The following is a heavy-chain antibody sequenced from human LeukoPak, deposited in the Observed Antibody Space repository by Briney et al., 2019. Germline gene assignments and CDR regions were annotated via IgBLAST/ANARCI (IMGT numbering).Heavy chain of an antibody. Sequence: GGSLRLSCVASGFTFSTYWMHWVRQAPGKGLVWVSRINSDGSSTSYADSVKGRFTISRDNAKTTLYLQMNSLRAEDAAVYYCARAHVISNSWGQGTLVTVSS. CDR2: INSDGSST. CDR1: GFTFSTYW. CDR3: ARAHVISNS. J-gene: IGHJ4*02. V-gene: IGHV3-74*01.